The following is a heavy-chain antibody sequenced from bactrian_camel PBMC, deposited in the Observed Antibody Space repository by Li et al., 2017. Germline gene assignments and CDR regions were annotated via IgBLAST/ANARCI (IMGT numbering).Heavy chain of an antibody. V-gene: IGHV3S26*01. CDR3: AADSPTARADVRTLYAMY. J-gene: IGHJ4*01. D-gene: IGHD3*01. CDR1: GYTSSNFC. Sequence: QVQLVESGGGSVPAGESLRLSCVASGYTSSNFCMGWFRQAPGKEREGVAVIDSDGVTSYAESVKGRFTISKASAKDTLYLQMNNLKPEDTAVYYCAADSPTARADVRTLYAMYLGQGTQVTVS. CDR2: IDSDGVT.